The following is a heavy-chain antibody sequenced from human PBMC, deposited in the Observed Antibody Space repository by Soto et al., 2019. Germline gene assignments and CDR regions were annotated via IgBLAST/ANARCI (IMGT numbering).Heavy chain of an antibody. J-gene: IGHJ6*02. CDR2: INPNSGGT. V-gene: IGHV1-2*02. Sequence: GASVKVSCKASGYTFTGYYMHWVRQAPGQGLEWMGWINPNSGGTNYAQKFQGRVTMTRDTSISTAYMELSRLRSDDTAVYYCARDHYGSGSYYYYYGMDVWGQGTTVTVSS. D-gene: IGHD3-10*01. CDR3: ARDHYGSGSYYYYYGMDV. CDR1: GYTFTGYY.